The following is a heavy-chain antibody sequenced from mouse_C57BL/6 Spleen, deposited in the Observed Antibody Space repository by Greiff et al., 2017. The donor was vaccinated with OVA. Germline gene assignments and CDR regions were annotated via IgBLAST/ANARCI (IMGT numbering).Heavy chain of an antibody. CDR2: IYPRSGNT. J-gene: IGHJ4*01. CDR1: GYTFTSYG. V-gene: IGHV1-81*01. CDR3: ARETGKDYYAMDY. Sequence: QVQLQQSGAELARPGASVKLSCKASGYTFTSYGISWVKQRTGQGLEWIGEIYPRSGNTYYNEKFKGKATLTADKSSSTAYMELRSLTSEDSAVYFCARETGKDYYAMDYWGQGTSVTVSS. D-gene: IGHD4-1*01.